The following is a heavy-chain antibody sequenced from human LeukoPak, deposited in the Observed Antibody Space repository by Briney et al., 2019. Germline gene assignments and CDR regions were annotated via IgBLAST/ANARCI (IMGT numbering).Heavy chain of an antibody. CDR2: ISSSSSYI. D-gene: IGHD6-13*01. CDR3: ARDRIATASTAYGMDV. CDR1: TFTFSSYS. J-gene: IGHJ6*02. V-gene: IGHV3-21*01. Sequence: PGGSLRLSCPASTFTFSSYSMNWVRQAPGKGLEWVSSISSSSSYIYYADSVKDRFTISRDKAKNSLYLQMNSLRAEDTAVYYCARDRIATASTAYGMDVWGQGTTVTVSS.